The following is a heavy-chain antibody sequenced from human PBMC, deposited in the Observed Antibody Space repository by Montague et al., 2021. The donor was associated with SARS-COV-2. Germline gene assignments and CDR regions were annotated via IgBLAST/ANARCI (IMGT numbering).Heavy chain of an antibody. CDR2: ITPGGST. Sequence: SETLSLTCAVYGGSLSGFYWTWIRQAPGKGLEWVREITPGGSTSYSPALKSRLTISLDTSKNQFSLKLNSVTAADTATYYCARSHDYRGNDYFDSWGQGALVIVSS. CDR3: ARSHDYRGNDYFDS. D-gene: IGHD4-23*01. J-gene: IGHJ4*02. CDR1: GGSLSGFY. V-gene: IGHV4-34*01.